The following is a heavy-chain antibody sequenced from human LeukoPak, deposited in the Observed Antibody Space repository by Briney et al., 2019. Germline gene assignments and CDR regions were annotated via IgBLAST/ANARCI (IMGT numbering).Heavy chain of an antibody. CDR2: ISGSGGST. J-gene: IGHJ4*02. D-gene: IGHD3-10*01. CDR1: GFTFSSYA. Sequence: GGSLRLSCAAPGFTFSSYAMSWVRQTPGKRLEWVSAISGSGGSTCYADSVKGRFTISRDNSKNTLYLQMNSLRAEDTAVYYCAKTIRITMVRGVNHDYWGQGTLVTVSS. V-gene: IGHV3-23*01. CDR3: AKTIRITMVRGVNHDY.